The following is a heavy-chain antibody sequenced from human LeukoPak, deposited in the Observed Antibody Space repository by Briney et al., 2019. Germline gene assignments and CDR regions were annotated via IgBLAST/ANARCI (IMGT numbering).Heavy chain of an antibody. CDR2: IYYSGST. Sequence: PSETLSLTCTVSGGSISSSSYYWGWIRQPPGKGLEWIGSIYYSGSTYYNPSLKSRVTISVDTSKNQFSLKLTSVTAADTAVYYCARSSLVGIWSSFDYWGQGTLVTVSS. D-gene: IGHD6-6*01. J-gene: IGHJ4*02. CDR1: GGSISSSSYY. V-gene: IGHV4-39*01. CDR3: ARSSLVGIWSSFDY.